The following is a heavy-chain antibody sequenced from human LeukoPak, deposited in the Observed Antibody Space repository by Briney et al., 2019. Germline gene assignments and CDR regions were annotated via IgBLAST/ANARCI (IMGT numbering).Heavy chain of an antibody. V-gene: IGHV4-30-2*01. CDR3: AREYSSSSRFDP. J-gene: IGHJ5*02. D-gene: IGHD6-6*01. Sequence: SETLSLTCTVSGGSISSGGYYWSWIRQPPGQGLEWIGYIYHSGSTYYNPSLKSRVTISVDRSKNQLSLKLSSVTAADTAVYYCAREYSSSSRFDPWGQGTLVTVSS. CDR1: GGSISSGGYY. CDR2: IYHSGST.